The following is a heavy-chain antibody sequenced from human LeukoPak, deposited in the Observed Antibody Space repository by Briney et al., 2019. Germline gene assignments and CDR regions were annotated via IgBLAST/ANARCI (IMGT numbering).Heavy chain of an antibody. V-gene: IGHV5-51*01. CDR3: ARHLSSISSCSNY. CDR1: GFSFASYW. Sequence: ASVKISCKGSGFSFASYWIAWVRRMPGKGVEWMGGIYAGNCDILYSPSFQSQVTISADKSVSTPYLNRSTLKASDTAIYYCARHLSSISSCSNYWGQGTLVTVSS. J-gene: IGHJ4*02. D-gene: IGHD2-2*01. CDR2: IYAGNCDI.